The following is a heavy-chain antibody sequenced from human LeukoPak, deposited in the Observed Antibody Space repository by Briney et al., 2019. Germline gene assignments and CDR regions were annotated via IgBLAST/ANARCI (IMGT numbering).Heavy chain of an antibody. CDR2: IGTAGDT. CDR1: GFTFSSYD. Sequence: GGSLRLPCAASGFTFSSYDMHWVRQATGKGLEWVSAIGTAGDTYYPGSVKGRFTISRENAKNSLYLQMNSLRAGDTAVYYCARFSGYHDAFDIWGQGTMVTVSS. D-gene: IGHD3-22*01. V-gene: IGHV3-13*01. CDR3: ARFSGYHDAFDI. J-gene: IGHJ3*02.